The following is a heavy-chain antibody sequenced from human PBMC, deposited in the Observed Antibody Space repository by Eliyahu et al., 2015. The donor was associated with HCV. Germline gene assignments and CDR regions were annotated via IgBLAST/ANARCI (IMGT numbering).Heavy chain of an antibody. Sequence: EVQLVESGGGLVKPGGSLRLSCAASGFTFSSYSMNWVRQAPGKGLEWVSSISSSSSYIYYADSVKGRFTISRDNAKNSLYLQMNSLRAEDTAVYYCARLKGSGSRAYYYGMDVWGQGTTVTVSS. D-gene: IGHD3-10*01. V-gene: IGHV3-21*01. CDR2: ISSSSSYI. CDR3: ARLKGSGSRAYYYGMDV. CDR1: GFTFSSYS. J-gene: IGHJ6*02.